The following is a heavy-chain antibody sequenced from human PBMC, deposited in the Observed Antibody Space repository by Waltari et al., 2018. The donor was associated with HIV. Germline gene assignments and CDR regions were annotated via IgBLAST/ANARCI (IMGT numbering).Heavy chain of an antibody. D-gene: IGHD5-12*01. CDR3: AKDLNGYDRFDY. CDR2: ISGTGART. J-gene: IGHJ4*02. CDR1: GFTFSSFA. Sequence: EVQLLESGGGLVQPGGYLRLSCATSGFTFSSFAMSWVRQAPGKGLEWVSAISGTGARTYYADSVKGRFTISRDNSKNTLYLQMNSLRADDTALYYCAKDLNGYDRFDYWGQGTLVTVSS. V-gene: IGHV3-23*01.